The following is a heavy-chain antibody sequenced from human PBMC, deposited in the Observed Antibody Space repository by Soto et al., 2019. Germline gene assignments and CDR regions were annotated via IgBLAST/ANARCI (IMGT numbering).Heavy chain of an antibody. D-gene: IGHD3-16*01. J-gene: IGHJ4*02. V-gene: IGHV4-39*01. CDR2: MHYTGET. Sequence: QLQLQESGPGLVQPSETLSLTCTVSGDSVISDHYYWAWIRQPPGKGLEWIGNMHYTGETHQNPSLRSRVTIFVDTSETQVSLKLTSVTAADTAMYYCARQGGNKFDYWGQGTLVTVSS. CDR1: GDSVISDHYY. CDR3: ARQGGNKFDY.